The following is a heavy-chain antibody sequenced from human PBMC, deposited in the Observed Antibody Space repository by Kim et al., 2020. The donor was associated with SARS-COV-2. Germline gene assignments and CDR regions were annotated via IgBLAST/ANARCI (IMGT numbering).Heavy chain of an antibody. CDR3: ALNYPLSSSWRRFDY. V-gene: IGHV1-18*01. J-gene: IGHJ4*02. CDR1: GYTFTSYG. D-gene: IGHD6-13*01. CDR2: ISAYNGNT. Sequence: ASVKVSCKASGYTFTSYGISWVRQAPGQGLEWMGWISAYNGNTNYAQKLQGRVTMTTDTSTSTAYMELRSLRSDDTAVYYCALNYPLSSSWRRFDYWGQGTLVTVSS.